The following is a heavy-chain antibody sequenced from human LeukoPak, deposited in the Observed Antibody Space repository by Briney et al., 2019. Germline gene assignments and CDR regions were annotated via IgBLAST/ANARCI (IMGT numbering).Heavy chain of an antibody. CDR1: GYTFTGYY. Sequence: ASVKVSCKASGYTFTGYYMHWVRQAPGQGLEWMGWINPNSGGTNYAQKFQGRVTMTRDTSISTAYMELSRLRSDGTAVYYCASRGRPGTYYYYYYMDVWGKGTTVTVSS. CDR2: INPNSGGT. D-gene: IGHD1-14*01. V-gene: IGHV1-2*02. CDR3: ASRGRPGTYYYYYYMDV. J-gene: IGHJ6*03.